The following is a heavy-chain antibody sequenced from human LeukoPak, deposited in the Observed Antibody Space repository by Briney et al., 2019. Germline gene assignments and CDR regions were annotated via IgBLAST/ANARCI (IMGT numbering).Heavy chain of an antibody. CDR3: ASPPPEVSGVAAFDY. V-gene: IGHV1-69*13. CDR2: ILPIFGTA. CDR1: GGTFSSYA. Sequence: AVKVSCKASGGTFSSYAISWVPQAPGQGGEWMGEILPIFGTANYAQKLQGGVTITADESTSTAYIEQSSLRSEDTPVYYCASPPPEVSGVAAFDYWGQGTLVTLPS. J-gene: IGHJ4*02. D-gene: IGHD3-3*01.